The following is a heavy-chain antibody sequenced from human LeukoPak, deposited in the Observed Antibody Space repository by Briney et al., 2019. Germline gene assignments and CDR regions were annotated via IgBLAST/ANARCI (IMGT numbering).Heavy chain of an antibody. CDR3: AKDALWSGYSRGYFDY. CDR2: ISGSGGIT. J-gene: IGHJ4*02. D-gene: IGHD3-3*01. CDR1: GFSFSTYA. V-gene: IGHV3-23*01. Sequence: GGSLRLSCAASGFSFSTYAMTWVRQAPGKGLEWASGISGSGGITFYADSVKGRFVVSRDKSKNTLYLQMNSLRAEDTAVYYCAKDALWSGYSRGYFDYWGQGTLVTVSS.